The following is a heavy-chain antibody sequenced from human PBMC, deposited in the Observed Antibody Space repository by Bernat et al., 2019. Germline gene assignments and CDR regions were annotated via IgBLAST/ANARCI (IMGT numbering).Heavy chain of an antibody. CDR3: AKDINDYVSGSYYNVFDY. Sequence: EVQLVESGGGLVQPGGSLRLSCAASGFTFSSYAMSWVRQIPGKGLEWVSAIKGSGGSTYYADSMKGRFTISRDNSKNTLYLQMNSLRAGDTAVYYCAKDINDYVSGSYYNVFDYWGQGTLVTVSS. CDR1: GFTFSSYA. J-gene: IGHJ4*02. CDR2: IKGSGGST. D-gene: IGHD3-10*01. V-gene: IGHV3-23*04.